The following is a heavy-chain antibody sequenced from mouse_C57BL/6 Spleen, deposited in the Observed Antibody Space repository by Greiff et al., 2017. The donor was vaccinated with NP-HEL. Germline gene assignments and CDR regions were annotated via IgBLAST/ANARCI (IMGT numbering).Heavy chain of an antibody. V-gene: IGHV1-4*01. CDR3: ARPAGAYYAMDY. CDR1: GYTFTSYT. Sequence: VQLQQSGAELARPGASVKMSCKASGYTFTSYTMHWVKQRPGQGLEWIGYINPSSGYTKYNQKFKDKATLTADKSSSTAYMQLSSLTSEDSAVYYCARPAGAYYAMDYWGQGTSVTVSS. CDR2: INPSSGYT. J-gene: IGHJ4*01. D-gene: IGHD1-1*02.